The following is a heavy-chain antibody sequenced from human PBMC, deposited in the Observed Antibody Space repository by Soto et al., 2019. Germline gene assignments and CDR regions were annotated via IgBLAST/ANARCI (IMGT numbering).Heavy chain of an antibody. CDR3: ARYSTSSGWLDP. CDR1: GFTFNSYY. Sequence: GGSLRLSCAASGFTFNSYYMTWVRQAPGKGLEWVSVIYSGGSTQYAESVQGRFTISRDNSNNTLYLQMNSLRAEDTAVYYCARYSTSSGWLDPWGQGTLVTVSS. V-gene: IGHV3-66*01. J-gene: IGHJ5*02. CDR2: IYSGGST. D-gene: IGHD2-8*01.